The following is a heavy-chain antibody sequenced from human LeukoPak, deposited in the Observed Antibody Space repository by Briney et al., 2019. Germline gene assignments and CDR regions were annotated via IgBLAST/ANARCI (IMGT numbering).Heavy chain of an antibody. J-gene: IGHJ5*02. Sequence: GGSLRLSCAVSGFTFSSYWMSWVRQAPGKGLEWVANIKKDETEKYYVDSVKGRFTISRDNAKNSMYLQMNSMRGEDTGVYYCTRDTPRGRYDILTGYYTNSWFDPWGQGTLVTVSS. CDR2: IKKDETEK. V-gene: IGHV3-7*01. CDR1: GFTFSSYW. CDR3: TRDTPRGRYDILTGYYTNSWFDP. D-gene: IGHD3-9*01.